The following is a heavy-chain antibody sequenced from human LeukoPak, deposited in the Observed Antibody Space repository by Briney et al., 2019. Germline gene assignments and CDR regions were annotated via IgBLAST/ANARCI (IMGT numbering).Heavy chain of an antibody. J-gene: IGHJ6*02. D-gene: IGHD6-13*01. CDR2: ISANNGNT. Sequence: ASVKVSCKASGYTFTSYGISWVRQAPGQGREWMGWISANNGNTNYAQKLQGRVTMTTDTSTSTAYMELRSLRSDDTAVYYCAREGIAAAGIMWYYYYYGMDVWGQGTTVTVSS. CDR3: AREGIAAAGIMWYYYYYGMDV. CDR1: GYTFTSYG. V-gene: IGHV1-18*01.